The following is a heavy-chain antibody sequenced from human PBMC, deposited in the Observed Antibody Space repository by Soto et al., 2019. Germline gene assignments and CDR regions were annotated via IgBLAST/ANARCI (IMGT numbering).Heavy chain of an antibody. CDR1: GFNVNSDY. V-gene: IGHV3-53*01. Sequence: GGSLRLSCAASGFNVNSDYINWVRQTPGKGLEWVASIYSGETTYYADSVRGRFTISSDKSKNTLYFQLSSLRIEDTAVYYCTRDGRGLGRLSLFEYWGQGVLVTVSS. CDR2: IYSGETT. CDR3: TRDGRGLGRLSLFEY. D-gene: IGHD2-21*02. J-gene: IGHJ4*02.